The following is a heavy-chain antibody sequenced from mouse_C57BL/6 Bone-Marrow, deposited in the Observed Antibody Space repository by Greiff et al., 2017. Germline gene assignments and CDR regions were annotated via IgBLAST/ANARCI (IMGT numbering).Heavy chain of an antibody. J-gene: IGHJ4*01. Sequence: EVQLQQSGTVLARPGASVKMSCKTSGYTFTSYWTHWVKQRPGQGLEWIGAIYPGNSDTSYNQKFKGKAKLTAVTSASTAYMELSSLTNEDSAVYYCTRSNYGSSYNYAMDYWGQGTSVTVSS. D-gene: IGHD1-1*01. CDR3: TRSNYGSSYNYAMDY. CDR2: IYPGNSDT. CDR1: GYTFTSYW. V-gene: IGHV1-5*01.